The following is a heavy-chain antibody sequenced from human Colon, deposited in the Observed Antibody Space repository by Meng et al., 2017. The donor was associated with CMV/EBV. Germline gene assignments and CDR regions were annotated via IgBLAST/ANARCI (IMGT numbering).Heavy chain of an antibody. CDR1: GYSVSDKY. D-gene: IGHD2-2*01. V-gene: IGHV1-2*02. CDR2: IKPNSDVT. Sequence: ASVKVSCKASGYSVSDKYLHWVRQAPGQGLEWMGWIKPNSDVTNYAKSFQGRVSMTRDTFTSTAYMELRSLNFDDTAIYFCARAYCSGTNCSPDYWGQGTLVTVSS. J-gene: IGHJ4*02. CDR3: ARAYCSGTNCSPDY.